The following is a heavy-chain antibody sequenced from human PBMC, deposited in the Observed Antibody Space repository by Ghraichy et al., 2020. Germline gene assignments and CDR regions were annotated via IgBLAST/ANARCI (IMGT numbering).Heavy chain of an antibody. D-gene: IGHD2-2*01. Sequence: SVKVSCKASGGTFSSYAISWVRQAPGQGLEWMGGIIPIFGTANYAQKFQGRVTITADESTSTAYMELSSLRSEDTAVYYCARAGDIVVVPAATPGPYYYYGMDVWGQGTTVTVSS. CDR3: ARAGDIVVVPAATPGPYYYYGMDV. J-gene: IGHJ6*02. V-gene: IGHV1-69*13. CDR2: IIPIFGTA. CDR1: GGTFSSYA.